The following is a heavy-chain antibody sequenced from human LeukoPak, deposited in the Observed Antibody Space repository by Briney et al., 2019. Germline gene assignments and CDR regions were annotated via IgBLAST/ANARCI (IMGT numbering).Heavy chain of an antibody. CDR3: ARDRYNVWFDP. J-gene: IGHJ5*02. D-gene: IGHD5-24*01. Sequence: GGSLRLSCAASGFTFSSYSMNWVRQAPGKGLEWVSSISSRSNYIYYVDSVKGRFTISRDNAKNSQYLQMNSLRAEDTAVYYCARDRYNVWFDPWGQGTLVTVSS. V-gene: IGHV3-21*01. CDR1: GFTFSSYS. CDR2: ISSRSNYI.